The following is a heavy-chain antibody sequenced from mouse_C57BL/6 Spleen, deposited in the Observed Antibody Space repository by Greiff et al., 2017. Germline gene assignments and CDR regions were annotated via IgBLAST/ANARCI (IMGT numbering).Heavy chain of an antibody. CDR3: AIYGSSYGAMDY. CDR1: GYTFTDYN. Sequence: EVKLVESGPELVKPGASVKIPCKASGYTFTDYNMDWVKQSHGKSLEWIGDINPNNGGTIYNQKFKGKATLTVDKSSSTAYMELRSLTSEDTAVYYCAIYGSSYGAMDYWGQGTSVTVSS. D-gene: IGHD1-1*01. J-gene: IGHJ4*01. V-gene: IGHV1-18*01. CDR2: INPNNGGT.